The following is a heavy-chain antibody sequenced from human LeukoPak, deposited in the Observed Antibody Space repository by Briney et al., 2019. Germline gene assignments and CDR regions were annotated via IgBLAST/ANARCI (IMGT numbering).Heavy chain of an antibody. Sequence: ASVKVSCKASGYTFTSYNINWVRQATGQGLEWMGWMNPNSGNTGYAQKFQGRVTMTRNTSISTAYMELSSLRSEDTAVYYCARGHYNWNDGVWDYWGQGTLVTGSS. CDR2: MNPNSGNT. V-gene: IGHV1-8*01. CDR3: ARGHYNWNDGVWDY. D-gene: IGHD1-1*01. CDR1: GYTFTSYN. J-gene: IGHJ4*02.